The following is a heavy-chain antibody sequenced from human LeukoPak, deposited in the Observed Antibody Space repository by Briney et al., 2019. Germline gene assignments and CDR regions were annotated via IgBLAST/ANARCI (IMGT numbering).Heavy chain of an antibody. CDR1: GYTFTGYY. V-gene: IGHV1-2*02. CDR2: INPNSGGT. D-gene: IGHD4-23*01. Sequence: ASVKVSXKASGYTFTGYYMHWVRQAPGQGLEWMGWINPNSGGTNYAQKFQGRVTMTRDTSISTAYMELSRLRSDDTAVYYCARERAGYGGLDPWGQGTLVTVSS. J-gene: IGHJ5*02. CDR3: ARERAGYGGLDP.